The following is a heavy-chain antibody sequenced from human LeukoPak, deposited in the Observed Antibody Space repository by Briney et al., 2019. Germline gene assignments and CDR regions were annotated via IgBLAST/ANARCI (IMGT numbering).Heavy chain of an antibody. CDR1: GGSISSYY. D-gene: IGHD6-19*01. V-gene: IGHV4-59*08. CDR2: IYYSGST. CDR3: ARWYSSGWAFDY. J-gene: IGHJ4*02. Sequence: SETLSLTCTVSGGSISSYYWSWIRQPPGKGLEWIGDIYYSGSTNYNPSLKSRVTISVDTSKNQFSLKLSSVTAADTAVYYCARWYSSGWAFDYWGQGTLVTVSS.